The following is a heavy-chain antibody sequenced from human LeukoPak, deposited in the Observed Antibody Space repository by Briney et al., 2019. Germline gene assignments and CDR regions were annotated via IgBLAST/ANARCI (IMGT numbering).Heavy chain of an antibody. J-gene: IGHJ4*02. CDR3: ARDCYDSSGYYYGGGDY. CDR1: GGTFSSYT. Sequence: EASVKVSCKASGGTFSSYTISWVRQAPGQGLEWMGRIIPILGIANYAQKFQGRVTITADKSTSTAYMELGSLRSEDTAVYYCARDCYDSSGYYYGGGDYWGQGTLVTVSS. D-gene: IGHD3-22*01. V-gene: IGHV1-69*02. CDR2: IIPILGIA.